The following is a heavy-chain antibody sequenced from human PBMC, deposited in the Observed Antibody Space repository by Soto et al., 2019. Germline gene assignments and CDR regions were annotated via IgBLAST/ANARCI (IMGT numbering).Heavy chain of an antibody. D-gene: IGHD6-19*01. V-gene: IGHV4-38-2*02. J-gene: IGHJ4*02. CDR3: ARESGWFDY. CDR2: XYXXXSX. CDR1: GYSISSGYY. Sequence: PSETLSLTCAVSGYSISSGYYWGWIRQPPGXGLEXXXSXYXXXSXXXXPSLKSRVTISVDTSKNQLSLKLSSVTAADTAVYYCARESGWFDYWGQGTLVTVSS.